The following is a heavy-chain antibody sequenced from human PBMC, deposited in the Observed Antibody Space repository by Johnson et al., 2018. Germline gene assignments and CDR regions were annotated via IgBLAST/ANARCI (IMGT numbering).Heavy chain of an antibody. CDR3: ARGDLWGDILWYVDY. CDR2: IHTDGSST. V-gene: IGHV3-74*01. D-gene: IGHD3-3*01. CDR1: KFTFSSYW. J-gene: IGHJ4*02. Sequence: VQLQESGGGLVQTGGSLRLSCAASKFTFSSYWMHWVRQAPGKGLVWVARIHTDGSSTSYADAVKGRFANSRDNAKNTLVLQKNSLRAEGTAVYNCARGDLWGDILWYVDYWGQGTLVTLSS.